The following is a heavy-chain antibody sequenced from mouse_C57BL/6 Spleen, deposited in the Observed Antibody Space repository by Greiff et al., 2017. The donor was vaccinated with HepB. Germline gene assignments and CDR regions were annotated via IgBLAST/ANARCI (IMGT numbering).Heavy chain of an antibody. CDR1: GFNIKDDY. Sequence: VQLQQSGAELVRPGASVKLSCTASGFNIKDDYMHWVKQRPEQGLEWIGWIDPENGDTEYASKFQGKATITADTSSNTAYLQLSSLTSEDTAVYYCTTSRYGSSYDAMDYWGQGTSVTVSS. D-gene: IGHD1-1*01. J-gene: IGHJ4*01. CDR2: IDPENGDT. CDR3: TTSRYGSSYDAMDY. V-gene: IGHV14-4*01.